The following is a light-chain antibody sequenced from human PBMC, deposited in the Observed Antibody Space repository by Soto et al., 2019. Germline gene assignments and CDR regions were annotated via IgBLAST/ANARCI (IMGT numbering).Light chain of an antibody. CDR1: QNINSRY. CDR3: QLFGSSPGFT. CDR2: GAS. J-gene: IGKJ3*01. Sequence: EIVLTQSPGTLSLSPGERATLSCRASQNINSRYLAWYQQKPGQAPRLLIYGASSRATGITDRFSGSGSGTDFTLTISRLEPEEFSVYYGQLFGSSPGFTFGPGTKRDIK. V-gene: IGKV3-20*01.